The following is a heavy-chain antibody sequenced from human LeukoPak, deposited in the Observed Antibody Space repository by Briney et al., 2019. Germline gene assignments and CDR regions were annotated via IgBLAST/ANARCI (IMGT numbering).Heavy chain of an antibody. V-gene: IGHV3-21*01. Sequence: PGGSLRLSCAASGFTFSTYTMNWVRQAPGKGLEWVSSISSSSTYIYYADSVEGRFTISRDNAKNSVYLQMNRLRAEDTAVYYCARWSVVVTAIAGITWFDPWGQGTLVTVSS. J-gene: IGHJ5*02. D-gene: IGHD2-21*02. CDR1: GFTFSTYT. CDR2: ISSSSTYI. CDR3: ARWSVVVTAIAGITWFDP.